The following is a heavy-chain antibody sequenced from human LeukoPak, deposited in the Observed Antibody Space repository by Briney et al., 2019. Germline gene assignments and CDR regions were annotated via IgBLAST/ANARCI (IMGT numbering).Heavy chain of an antibody. V-gene: IGHV4-59*12. Sequence: PSETLSLTCTVSGGSISSYYWSWIRQPPGKGLEWIGYIYYSGSTYYNPSLKSRVTISVDTSKNQFSLKLSSVTAADTAVYYCARVPTYYDFWSGYYNDYYYYMDVWGKGTTVTVSS. J-gene: IGHJ6*03. CDR2: IYYSGST. CDR3: ARVPTYYDFWSGYYNDYYYYMDV. D-gene: IGHD3-3*01. CDR1: GGSISSYY.